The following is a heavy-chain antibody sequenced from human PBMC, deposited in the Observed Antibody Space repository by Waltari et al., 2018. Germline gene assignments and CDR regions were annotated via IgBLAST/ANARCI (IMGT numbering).Heavy chain of an antibody. D-gene: IGHD2-21*02. CDR2: IIPIFGTA. Sequence: QVQLVQSGAEVKKPGSSVKVSCKASGGTFSSYAISWVRQAPGQGLEWMGGIIPIFGTANYAQKFQGRVTITADESTSTAYMELSSLRSEDTAVYYCARVERSRRLAYCGGDCYSDWGQGTLVTVSS. V-gene: IGHV1-69*01. J-gene: IGHJ4*02. CDR1: GGTFSSYA. CDR3: ARVERSRRLAYCGGDCYSD.